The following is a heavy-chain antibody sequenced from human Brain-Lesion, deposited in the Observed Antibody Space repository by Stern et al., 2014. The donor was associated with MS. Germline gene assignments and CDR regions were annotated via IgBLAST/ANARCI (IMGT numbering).Heavy chain of an antibody. Sequence: VQLVQSGGDLVQPGGSLTLSCTASGFTFSTYWMHWVRQAPGTGLVWVSRINGDGSRTSCADSVKGRFTISRDNAKNTLYVQMNSLRVEDTAVYYCARAHVDTWDWFDPWGQGTLVTVSS. CDR3: ARAHVDTWDWFDP. D-gene: IGHD5-18*01. CDR1: GFTFSTYW. CDR2: INGDGSRT. J-gene: IGHJ5*02. V-gene: IGHV3-74*01.